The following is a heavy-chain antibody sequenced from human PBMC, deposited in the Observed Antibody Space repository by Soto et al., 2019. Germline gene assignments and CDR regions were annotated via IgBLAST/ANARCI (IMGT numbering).Heavy chain of an antibody. Sequence: ASVKVSCKVSGYTLTELSMHWVRQAPGKGLEWMGGFDPEDGETIYAQKFQGRVTMTEDTSTDTAYMELSSLRSEDTAVYYCATAGEMATINDAFDIWGQGTMVTVSS. J-gene: IGHJ3*02. D-gene: IGHD3-10*01. CDR1: GYTLTELS. CDR3: ATAGEMATINDAFDI. CDR2: FDPEDGET. V-gene: IGHV1-24*01.